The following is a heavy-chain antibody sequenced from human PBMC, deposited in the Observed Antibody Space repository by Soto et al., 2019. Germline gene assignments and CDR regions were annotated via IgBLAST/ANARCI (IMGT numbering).Heavy chain of an antibody. D-gene: IGHD4-17*01. V-gene: IGHV1-18*01. CDR3: AREEDYGDYEGYYGMDV. CDR1: GYTFTSYG. Sequence: ASVKVSCKASGYTFTSYGISCVRQAPGQGLEWMGWISAYNGNTNYAQKLQGRVTMTTDTSTSTAYMELRSLRSDDTAVYYCAREEDYGDYEGYYGMDVWGQGTTVTVSS. J-gene: IGHJ6*02. CDR2: ISAYNGNT.